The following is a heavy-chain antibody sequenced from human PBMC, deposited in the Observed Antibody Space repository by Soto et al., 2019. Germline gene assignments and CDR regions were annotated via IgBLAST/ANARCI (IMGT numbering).Heavy chain of an antibody. Sequence: SQTLSLPCVISGDSVSSNSVALNWIRQSPSRGLEWLGRTYYKSKWYNDYAVSVKSRITINPDTSKNQFSLQLNSVTPEDTAVYYCARDTPAKGSYFDYWGQGTLVTVPQ. J-gene: IGHJ4*02. CDR1: GDSVSSNSVA. CDR2: TYYKSKWYN. CDR3: ARDTPAKGSYFDY. V-gene: IGHV6-1*01. D-gene: IGHD1-26*01.